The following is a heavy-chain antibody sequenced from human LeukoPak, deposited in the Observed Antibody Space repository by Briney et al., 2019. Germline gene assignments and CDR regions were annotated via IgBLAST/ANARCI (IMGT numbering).Heavy chain of an antibody. V-gene: IGHV1-18*01. CDR2: ISATNGNT. J-gene: IGHJ4*02. CDR1: GYTFTSYG. CDR3: ARDMSFAVSMVSPDY. Sequence: ASVKVSCKASGYTFTSYGISWVRQAPGQGLEWMGWISATNGNTKYTQSLQGRVTMTTDTSTRTAYMELRSLTSDDTAIYYCARDMSFAVSMVSPDYWGQGTLVTVSS. D-gene: IGHD2-8*01.